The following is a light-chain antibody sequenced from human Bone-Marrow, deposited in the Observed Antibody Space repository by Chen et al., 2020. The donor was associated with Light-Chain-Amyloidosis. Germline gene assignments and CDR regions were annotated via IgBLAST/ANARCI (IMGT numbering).Light chain of an antibody. Sequence: SYELTQPPSVSVSPGQTARITCSGDDLPTKYAYWYQQKPGQAPVLVIHRDTERTSGSSARFSGSSSGTTATLTISGVQAEDEADYHCQSADSSGTYEVIFGGGTKLTVL. V-gene: IGLV3-25*03. CDR3: QSADSSGTYEVI. CDR2: RDT. CDR1: DLPTKY. J-gene: IGLJ2*01.